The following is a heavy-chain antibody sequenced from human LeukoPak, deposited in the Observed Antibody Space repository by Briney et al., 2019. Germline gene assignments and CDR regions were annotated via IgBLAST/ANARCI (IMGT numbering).Heavy chain of an antibody. V-gene: IGHV3-23*01. CDR1: GFIFSDYA. CDR3: AKDQAPRAARVIYFDY. J-gene: IGHJ4*02. D-gene: IGHD2-15*01. Sequence: GGSLRLSCVASGFIFSDYAMGWVRQAPGKRLEWVSGISDGGVRTYYADSVKGRFTISRDNSKNTLFLHMDSLRVEDTAVYYCAKDQAPRAARVIYFDYWGQGNLVTASS. CDR2: ISDGGVRT.